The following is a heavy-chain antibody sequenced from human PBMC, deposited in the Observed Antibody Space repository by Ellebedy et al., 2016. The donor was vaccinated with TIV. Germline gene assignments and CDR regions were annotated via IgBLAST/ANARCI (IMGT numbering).Heavy chain of an antibody. CDR3: ARAQWLVHDAFDI. D-gene: IGHD6-19*01. CDR2: TYYRSKWYN. J-gene: IGHJ3*02. V-gene: IGHV6-1*01. Sequence: SQTLSLTXXISGDSVSRNSAAWNWIRQSPSRGLEWLGRTYYRSKWYNDYAVSVKSRITINPDTSKNQFSLQLNSVTPEDTAVYYCARAQWLVHDAFDIWGQGTMVTVSS. CDR1: GDSVSRNSAA.